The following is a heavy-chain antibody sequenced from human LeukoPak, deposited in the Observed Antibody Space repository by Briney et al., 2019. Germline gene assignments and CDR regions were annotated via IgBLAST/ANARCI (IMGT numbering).Heavy chain of an antibody. CDR2: IYHSGST. CDR3: ARDTKYSSSPESDY. D-gene: IGHD6-6*01. J-gene: IGHJ4*02. CDR1: GYSISSGYY. Sequence: SETLSLTCTVSGYSISSGYYWGWIRQPPGKGLEWIGSIYHSGSTYYNPSLKSRVTISVDTSKNQFSLKLSSVTAADTAVYYCARDTKYSSSPESDYWGQGTLVTVSS. V-gene: IGHV4-38-2*02.